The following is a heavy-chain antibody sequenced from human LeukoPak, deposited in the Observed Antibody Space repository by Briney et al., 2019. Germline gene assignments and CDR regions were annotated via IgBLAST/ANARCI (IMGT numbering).Heavy chain of an antibody. D-gene: IGHD3-16*01. CDR1: GGSISSSSYY. J-gene: IGHJ6*03. Sequence: SETLSLTCTVSGGSISSSSYYWGWIRQPPGKGLEWIGSIYYSGSTYYNPSLKSRVTISVDTSKNQFSLKLSSVTAADTAVYYCARALRYYHYMDVWGKGTTVTVSS. CDR2: IYYSGST. CDR3: ARALRYYHYMDV. V-gene: IGHV4-39*07.